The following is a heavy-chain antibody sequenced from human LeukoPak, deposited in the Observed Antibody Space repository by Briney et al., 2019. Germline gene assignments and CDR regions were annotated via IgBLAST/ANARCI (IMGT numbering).Heavy chain of an antibody. CDR1: GYTFTSYG. CDR2: ISAYNGNT. J-gene: IGHJ5*02. V-gene: IGHV1-18*04. Sequence: GASVKVSRKASGYTFTSYGISWVRQAPGQGLEWMGWISAYNGNTNYAQKLQGRVTMTTDTSTSTAYMELRSLRSDDTAVYYCARARYCSGGSCRPPGWFDPWGQGTLVTVSS. D-gene: IGHD2-15*01. CDR3: ARARYCSGGSCRPPGWFDP.